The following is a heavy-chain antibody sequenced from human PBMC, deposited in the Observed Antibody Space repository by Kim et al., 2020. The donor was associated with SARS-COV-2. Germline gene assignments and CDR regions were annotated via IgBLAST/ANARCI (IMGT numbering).Heavy chain of an antibody. D-gene: IGHD5-12*01. CDR3: TTDEGGYGGFDY. V-gene: IGHV3-15*01. J-gene: IGHJ4*02. Sequence: GGSLRLSCQSSGFSFSNAWMSWVRQDPGKGLEWVGRIKSKTNGGTTDYAAPVKGRFTISRDDSKNTLYLQMNSLKTEDTAVYYCTTDEGGYGGFDYWGQGTLVIVSS. CDR2: IKSKTNGGTT. CDR1: GFSFSNAW.